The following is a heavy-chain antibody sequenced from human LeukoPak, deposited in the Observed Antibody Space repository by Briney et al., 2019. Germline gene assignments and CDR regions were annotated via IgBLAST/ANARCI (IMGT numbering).Heavy chain of an antibody. CDR3: ASGSYPGAFDI. V-gene: IGHV3-53*01. CDR1: GFTFSSYA. D-gene: IGHD1-26*01. CDR2: IYSGGST. J-gene: IGHJ3*02. Sequence: GGSLRLSCAASGFTFSSYAMSWVRQAPGKGLGWVSVIYSGGSTYYADSVKGRFTISRDNSKNTLYLQMNSLRAEDTAVYYCASGSYPGAFDIWGQGTMVTVSS.